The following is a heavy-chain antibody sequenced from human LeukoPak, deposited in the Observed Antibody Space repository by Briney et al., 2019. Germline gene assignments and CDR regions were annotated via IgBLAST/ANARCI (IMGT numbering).Heavy chain of an antibody. D-gene: IGHD4-17*01. Sequence: SETLSLTCTVSGGSISSGGYYWSWIRQHPGKGLEWIGYIYYSGSTYYNPSLKSRVTISVDTSKDQISLKLSSVTAADTAVYYCARDSTGYFDYWGQGTLVTVSS. CDR2: IYYSGST. V-gene: IGHV4-31*03. CDR3: ARDSTGYFDY. CDR1: GGSISSGGYY. J-gene: IGHJ4*02.